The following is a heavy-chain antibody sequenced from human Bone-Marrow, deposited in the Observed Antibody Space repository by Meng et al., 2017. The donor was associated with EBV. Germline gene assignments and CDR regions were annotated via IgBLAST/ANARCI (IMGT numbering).Heavy chain of an antibody. Sequence: QGELGESGAGGKKPGASVKVSWKASGYSLTAYYMHWVRQAPGQGLEWMGQISPNNGATKYAQQFQGRVTMTWDTSTSTAYMELNRLRSTDTAIYYCAKSGWNPSWGQGTLVTVFS. CDR2: ISPNNGAT. J-gene: IGHJ4*02. CDR1: GYSLTAYY. CDR3: AKSGWNPS. D-gene: IGHD6-19*01. V-gene: IGHV1-2*06.